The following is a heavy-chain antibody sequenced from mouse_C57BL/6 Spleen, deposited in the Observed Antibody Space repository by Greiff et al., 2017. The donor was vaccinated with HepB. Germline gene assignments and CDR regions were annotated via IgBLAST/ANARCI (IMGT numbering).Heavy chain of an antibody. J-gene: IGHJ2*01. V-gene: IGHV1-42*01. CDR3: ARGRSSYAFEY. CDR1: GYSFTGYY. Sequence: EVQLQQSGPELVKPGASVKISCKASGYSFTGYYMNWVKQSPEKSLEWIGEINPSTGGTTYNQKFKAKATLTVDKSSSPAYMQLNSLTSEDSAVYHCARGRSSYAFEYWGKGTTLTASS. CDR2: INPSTGGT. D-gene: IGHD1-1*01.